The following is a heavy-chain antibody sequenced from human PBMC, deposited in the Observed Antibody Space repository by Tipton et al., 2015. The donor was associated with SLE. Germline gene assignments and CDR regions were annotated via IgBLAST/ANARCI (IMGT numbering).Heavy chain of an antibody. CDR2: IYYSGST. D-gene: IGHD2-21*01. Sequence: LRLSCAASGFTVSSNYMSWVRQAPGKGLEWIGSIYYSGSTYYNPSLKSRVTISVDTSKNQFSLKLSSVTAADTAVYYCARLSQSEHIVVRFDYWGQGTLVTVSS. J-gene: IGHJ4*02. CDR1: GFTVSSNY. CDR3: ARLSQSEHIVVRFDY. V-gene: IGHV4-39*07.